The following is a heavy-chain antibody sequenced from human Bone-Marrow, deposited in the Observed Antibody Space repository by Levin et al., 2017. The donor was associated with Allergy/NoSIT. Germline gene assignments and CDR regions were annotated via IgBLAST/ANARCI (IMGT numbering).Heavy chain of an antibody. J-gene: IGHJ6*03. CDR1: GGSINSYF. V-gene: IGHV4-59*01. CDR3: ARGVDYGPWYYMDV. CDR2: VYHSGST. Sequence: PSETLSLNCSVSGGSINSYFWNWIRQSPGKGLEWIGYVYHSGSTIYNPSLKSRVTISVDSSKKHFSLKVQSVTAADTAVYYCARGVDYGPWYYMDVWGPGTTVTVSS. D-gene: IGHD4-17*01.